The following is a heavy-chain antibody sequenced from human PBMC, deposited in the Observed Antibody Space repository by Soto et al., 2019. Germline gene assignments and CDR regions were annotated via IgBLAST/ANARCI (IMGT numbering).Heavy chain of an antibody. CDR1: GFTFSSHA. CDR2: ISYDGNNK. V-gene: IGHV3-30-3*01. Sequence: QVQLVESGGGVVQPGRSLRLSCAASGFTFSSHAIHWVRQAPGKGLEWVAVISYDGNNKYYADSVKGRFTISRDNSKNTQYLQMNSLRVEDTALYYCTRDRVVAGIGEVDYWGQGTLVTVSS. D-gene: IGHD6-19*01. J-gene: IGHJ4*02. CDR3: TRDRVVAGIGEVDY.